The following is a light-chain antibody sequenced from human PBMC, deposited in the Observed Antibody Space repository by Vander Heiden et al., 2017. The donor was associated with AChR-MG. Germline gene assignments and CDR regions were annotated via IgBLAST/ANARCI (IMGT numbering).Light chain of an antibody. CDR3: QVWDGTSDVV. V-gene: IGLV3-21*02. J-gene: IGLJ3*02. CDR2: DDR. Sequence: YVLTQPPSVSVAPGQTARITCERDNIGSRSVHWYQQKPGQAPVLVVHDDRDRPSGIPERFSGSNSGNTATLTISRVEAGDEADYSCQVWDGTSDVVFGGGTKLTVL. CDR1: NIGSRS.